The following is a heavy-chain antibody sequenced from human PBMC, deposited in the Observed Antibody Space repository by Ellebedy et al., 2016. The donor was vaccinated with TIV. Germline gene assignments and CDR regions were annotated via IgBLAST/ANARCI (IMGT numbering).Heavy chain of an antibody. J-gene: IGHJ4*02. CDR2: ITGSGGFI. CDR1: GFTFSRHA. Sequence: GESLKISXVASGFTFSRHAMSWVRQAPGKGLEWVSGITGSGGFIHYADSVKGRFTISRDNSKHTLYLQMNSLRVEDTALYYCVKDQHDILTGFDYWGQGTLVTVSS. CDR3: VKDQHDILTGFDY. D-gene: IGHD3-9*01. V-gene: IGHV3-23*01.